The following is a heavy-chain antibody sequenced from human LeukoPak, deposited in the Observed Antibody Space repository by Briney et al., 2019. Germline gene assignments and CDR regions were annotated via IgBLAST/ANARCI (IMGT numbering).Heavy chain of an antibody. D-gene: IGHD3-22*01. Sequence: GGSLRLSCAASGFTFSIYAMSWVLQAPGKGLQWVSSITSRGESTWYVDSVKGRFTITRDNSENTLYLQMHSLRAEDTAVYYCARDRPNYYGSDGHYYRRDGDYWGRGTLVSVSS. V-gene: IGHV3-23*01. J-gene: IGHJ4*02. CDR3: ARDRPNYYGSDGHYYRRDGDY. CDR1: GFTFSIYA. CDR2: ITSRGEST.